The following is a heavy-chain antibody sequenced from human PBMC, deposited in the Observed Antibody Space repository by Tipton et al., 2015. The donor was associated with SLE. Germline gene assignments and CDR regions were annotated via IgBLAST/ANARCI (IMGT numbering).Heavy chain of an antibody. Sequence: SLRLSCAASGFAFTSYAMSWVRQAPGKGLEWVAVISYDGSNKYYADSVKGRFTISRDNSKNMVYLQMNSLRAEDTAVYYCASQLLYNFDYWGQGTLVTVSS. V-gene: IGHV3-30*04. D-gene: IGHD2-2*01. J-gene: IGHJ4*02. CDR1: GFAFTSYA. CDR2: ISYDGSNK. CDR3: ASQLLYNFDY.